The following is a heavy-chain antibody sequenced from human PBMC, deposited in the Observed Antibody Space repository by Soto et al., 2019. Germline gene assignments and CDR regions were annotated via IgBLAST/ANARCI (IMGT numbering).Heavy chain of an antibody. CDR3: ARDSGQRYSGSSFDY. CDR2: IWYDGSNK. V-gene: IGHV3-33*01. CDR1: GFTFSSYG. J-gene: IGHJ4*02. Sequence: PGGSLRLSCAASGFTFSSYGMHWVRQAPGKGLEWVAVIWYDGSNKYYADSVKGRFTISRDNSKNTLYLQMNSLRAEDTAVYYCARDSGQRYSGSSFDYWGQGTLVTVSP. D-gene: IGHD1-26*01.